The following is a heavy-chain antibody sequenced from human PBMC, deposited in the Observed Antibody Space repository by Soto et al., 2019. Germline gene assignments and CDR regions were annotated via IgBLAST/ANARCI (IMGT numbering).Heavy chain of an antibody. CDR3: ATGPGGCYDSSGYPSHYFDY. CDR1: GFTFSSYS. CDR2: ISSSSSNI. J-gene: IGHJ4*02. V-gene: IGHV3-21*06. Sequence: EVQLVESGGGLVKPGGSLRLSCAVSGFTFSSYSMNWVRQAPGKGLEWVSSISSSSSNIYYADSVKGRFTISRDNDKNSLYLQMISLRVEDTAVYYCATGPGGCYDSSGYPSHYFDYWCQGTLVTVSS. D-gene: IGHD3-22*01.